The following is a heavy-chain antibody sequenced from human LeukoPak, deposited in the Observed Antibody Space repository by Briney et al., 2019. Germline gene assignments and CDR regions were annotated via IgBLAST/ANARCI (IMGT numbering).Heavy chain of an antibody. V-gene: IGHV4-34*01. CDR2: INHSGST. J-gene: IGHJ5*02. Sequence: SETLSLTCAVYGGSFSGYYWSWIRQPPGKGLEWIGEINHSGSTNYNPSLKSRVTISVDTSKNQFSLKLSSVTAADTAVYYCARGRDSLLWFGELRRGRFDPWGQGTLVTVSS. CDR1: GGSFSGYY. D-gene: IGHD3-10*01. CDR3: ARGRDSLLWFGELRRGRFDP.